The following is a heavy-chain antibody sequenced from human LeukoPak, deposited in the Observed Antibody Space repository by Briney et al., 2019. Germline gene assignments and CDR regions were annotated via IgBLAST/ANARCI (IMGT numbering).Heavy chain of an antibody. D-gene: IGHD4-17*01. CDR1: GFTFSTYW. CDR2: IEGDGSST. J-gene: IGHJ4*02. Sequence: PGGSLRLSCAASGFTFSTYWMHWVRQVPGKGLVWVSRIEGDGSSTSYADSVKGRFTISRDNSKNTLYLQMNSLRAEDTAVYYCAKDWTTVTTCGLDYWGQGTLVTVSS. CDR3: AKDWTTVTTCGLDY. V-gene: IGHV3-74*01.